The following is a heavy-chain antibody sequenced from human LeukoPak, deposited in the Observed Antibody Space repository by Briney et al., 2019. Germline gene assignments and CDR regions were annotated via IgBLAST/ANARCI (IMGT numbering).Heavy chain of an antibody. CDR2: ISSSSSYI. V-gene: IGHV3-21*01. CDR3: ARGGPRGYCSSTSCPNDY. D-gene: IGHD2-2*01. Sequence: GGSLRLSCAASGFTFSSYSMNWLGQAPGKGLEWVSSISSSSSYIYYADSVKGRFTISRDNAKNSLYLQMNSLRAEDTAVYYCARGGPRGYCSSTSCPNDYWGQGTLVTVSS. CDR1: GFTFSSYS. J-gene: IGHJ4*02.